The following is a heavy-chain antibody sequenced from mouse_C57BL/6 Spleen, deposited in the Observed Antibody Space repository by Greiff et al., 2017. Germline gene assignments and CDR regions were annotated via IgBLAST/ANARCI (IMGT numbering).Heavy chain of an antibody. CDR3: ARPDYYGSSPAWFAY. D-gene: IGHD1-1*01. CDR1: GYTFTSYW. V-gene: IGHV1-55*01. CDR2: IYPGSGST. Sequence: QVQLQQPGAELVKPGASVKMSCKAPGYTFTSYWITWVKQRPGQGLEWIGDIYPGSGSTNYNEKFKSKATLTVDTSSSTAYMQLSSLTSEDSAVYYCARPDYYGSSPAWFAYWGQGTLVTVSA. J-gene: IGHJ3*01.